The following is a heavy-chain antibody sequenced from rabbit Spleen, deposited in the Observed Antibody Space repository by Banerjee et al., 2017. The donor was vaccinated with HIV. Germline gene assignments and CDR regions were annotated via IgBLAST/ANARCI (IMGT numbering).Heavy chain of an antibody. Sequence: QEQLEESGGDLVKPEGSLTLTCTASGFTISSSYWICWVRQAPGKGLEWIACIYAGSGSTYYASWAKGRLTISKTSTTMTLQMTSLTAADTATYFCARAGLGDYATALNLWGQGTLVT. CDR3: ARAGLGDYATALNL. CDR1: GFTISSSYW. J-gene: IGHJ6*01. CDR2: IYAGSGST. V-gene: IGHV1S45*01. D-gene: IGHD2-1*01.